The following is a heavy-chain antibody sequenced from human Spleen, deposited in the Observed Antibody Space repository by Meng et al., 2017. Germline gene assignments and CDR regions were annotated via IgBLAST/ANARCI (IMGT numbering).Heavy chain of an antibody. CDR1: GGSFSDYY. D-gene: IGHD3-10*01. CDR3: ARGRSLMVRGVIKNYYYYGMDV. V-gene: IGHV4-34*01. CDR2: INHSGSN. J-gene: IGHJ6*02. Sequence: SETLSLTCVVSGGSFSDYYWSWIRQPPGKGLEWIGEINHSGSNNYNPSLESRATISVDTSQNNLSLKLSSVTAADTAVYYCARGRSLMVRGVIKNYYYYGMDVWGQGTTVTVSS.